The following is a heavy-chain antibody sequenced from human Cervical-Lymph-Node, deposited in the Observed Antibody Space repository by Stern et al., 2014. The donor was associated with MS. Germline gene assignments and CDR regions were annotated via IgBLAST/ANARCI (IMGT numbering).Heavy chain of an antibody. D-gene: IGHD4-17*01. CDR2: VYYSGST. Sequence: QLQLQESGPGLVKPSETLSLTCTVSGDSISSFRHYWGWIRQPPGKGLEXIGSVYYSGSTYYNPSLKSRVTISVDTSKNQFSLKLSSVTAADTAVYYCARHEGDDYGVPGWGQGTLVTVSS. CDR3: ARHEGDDYGVPG. V-gene: IGHV4-39*01. CDR1: GDSISSFRHY. J-gene: IGHJ4*02.